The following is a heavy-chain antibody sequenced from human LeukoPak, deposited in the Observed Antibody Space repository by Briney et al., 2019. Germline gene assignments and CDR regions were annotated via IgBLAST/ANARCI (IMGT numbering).Heavy chain of an antibody. D-gene: IGHD3-22*01. CDR2: IYYSGST. Sequence: SETLSLTCTVSGGSISSGDYYWSWIRQPPGKGLEWIGYIYYSGSTYYNPSLKSRVTISVDTSKNQFSLKLSSVTAADTAVYYCARDLYDSSGYYHDAWGQGTLVTVSS. V-gene: IGHV4-30-4*01. J-gene: IGHJ5*02. CDR1: GGSISSGDYY. CDR3: ARDLYDSSGYYHDA.